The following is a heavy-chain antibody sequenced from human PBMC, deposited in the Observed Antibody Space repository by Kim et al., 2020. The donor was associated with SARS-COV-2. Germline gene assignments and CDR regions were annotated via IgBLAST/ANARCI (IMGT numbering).Heavy chain of an antibody. CDR3: ASRRYTGTYYYFDS. V-gene: IGHV3-74*01. Sequence: GGSLRLSCAASGFTFSSYWMHWVRQAPGKGLVWVSRINSDGGITSYADSVKGRFTISRDNAKSTLYLQMNSPRAEDTAVYYCASRRYTGTYYYFDSWGQGTLVTVSS. D-gene: IGHD1-26*01. J-gene: IGHJ4*02. CDR2: INSDGGIT. CDR1: GFTFSSYW.